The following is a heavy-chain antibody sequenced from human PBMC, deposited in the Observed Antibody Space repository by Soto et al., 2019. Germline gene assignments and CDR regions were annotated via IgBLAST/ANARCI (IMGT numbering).Heavy chain of an antibody. Sequence: LGESLKISCQTSGFSFTSHWIGWVRQMPGKGLEWMGIIYPYDSDTRYSPSFQGQVTISADKSIGTAYLQWSSLKASDTAIYFCARQAYDTSGYRYFDFWGQGTLVTVSS. CDR3: ARQAYDTSGYRYFDF. V-gene: IGHV5-51*01. J-gene: IGHJ4*02. D-gene: IGHD3-22*01. CDR2: IYPYDSDT. CDR1: GFSFTSHW.